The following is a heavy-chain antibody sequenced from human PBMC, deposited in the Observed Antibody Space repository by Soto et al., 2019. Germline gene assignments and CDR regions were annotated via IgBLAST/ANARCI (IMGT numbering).Heavy chain of an antibody. J-gene: IGHJ5*02. V-gene: IGHV4-39*01. CDR2: VYYNENT. CDR1: GGSISSFTYY. CDR3: ARRERYYGSPGWFDP. Sequence: KPSETLSLTCSVSGGSISSFTYYWGWIRHPPGKGLEWIGTVYYNENTYYNPSLKSRVTITVDTAKNQFSLNLRSVTAADTAMYFCARRERYYGSPGWFDPWGPGTLVTVSS. D-gene: IGHD3-10*01.